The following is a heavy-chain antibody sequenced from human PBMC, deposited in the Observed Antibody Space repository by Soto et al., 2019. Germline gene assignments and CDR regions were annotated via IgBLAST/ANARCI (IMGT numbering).Heavy chain of an antibody. Sequence: QMQLQESGPGLVKPSETLSLICTVSGGSIRSYYWSWIRQPPGQGLEWIGYIYYSRTTNYNTSLTSRVTISVDTTKNQFSLKLSSVTAADTAVYYCARGPYSTNNWFDPWGQGTLVTVSS. CDR1: GGSIRSYY. CDR2: IYYSRTT. D-gene: IGHD5-18*01. CDR3: ARGPYSTNNWFDP. V-gene: IGHV4-59*01. J-gene: IGHJ5*02.